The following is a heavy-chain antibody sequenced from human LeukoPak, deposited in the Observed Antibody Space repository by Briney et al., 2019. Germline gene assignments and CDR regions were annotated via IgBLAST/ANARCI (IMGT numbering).Heavy chain of an antibody. D-gene: IGHD6-13*01. J-gene: IGHJ4*02. CDR3: ASSPGESSYYFDY. CDR1: GFTLSRYE. CDR2: ISSSSSYI. V-gene: IGHV3-21*01. Sequence: GGSLRLSCAASGFTLSRYEMNWVRQAPGKGLEWVSSISSSSSYIYYADSVKGRFTISRDNAKNSLYLQMNSLRAEDPGVYYCASSPGESSYYFDYWGQGTLVTVSS.